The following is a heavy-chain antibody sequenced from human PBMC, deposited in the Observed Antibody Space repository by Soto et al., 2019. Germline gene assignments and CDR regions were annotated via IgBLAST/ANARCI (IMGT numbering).Heavy chain of an antibody. CDR1: GGSISYRGYY. J-gene: IGHJ4*02. CDR2: ISSGGST. D-gene: IGHD2-21*02. CDR3: ARDQCTGGYCYSSY. V-gene: IGHV4-31*03. Sequence: QVQLQESGPGLVKPSQTLSLTCSVSGGSISYRGYYWSWIRLHPGKGLDWIGFISSGGSTYYDPSLKSRATISIDTSLNQFSLRLTSVTAADTAVYYCARDQCTGGYCYSSYWGQGTLVTVSS.